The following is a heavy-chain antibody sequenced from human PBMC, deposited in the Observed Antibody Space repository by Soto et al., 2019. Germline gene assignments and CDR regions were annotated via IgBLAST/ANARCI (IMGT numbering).Heavy chain of an antibody. V-gene: IGHV3-30*03. CDR3: VQGASTAHQLLDS. J-gene: IGHJ4*02. CDR1: GFLFGNFG. CDR2: ISGDGNDK. Sequence: QVQLVESGGGVVQPGRSLRLSCAASGFLFGNFGMHWVRRAPGEGLEWVATISGDGNDKYYPDSMKGRFTISRDNFNNTLYLQLNSLRPEDTAVYHCVQGASTAHQLLDSWGQGVLVTVSS. D-gene: IGHD1-26*01.